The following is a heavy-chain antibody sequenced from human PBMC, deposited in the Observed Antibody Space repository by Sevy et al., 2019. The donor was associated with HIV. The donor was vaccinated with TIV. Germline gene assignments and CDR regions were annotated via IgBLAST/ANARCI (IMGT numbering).Heavy chain of an antibody. V-gene: IGHV1-8*01. J-gene: IGHJ4*02. CDR2: MNPNSGNT. D-gene: IGHD3-10*01. Sequence: ASVKVSYKASGYTFTSYDINWVRQATGQGLEWMGWMNPNSGNTGYAQKFQGRVTMTRNTSISTAYMELSSLRSEDTAVYYCARGEEVRGIADYWGQGTLVTVSS. CDR3: ARGEEVRGIADY. CDR1: GYTFTSYD.